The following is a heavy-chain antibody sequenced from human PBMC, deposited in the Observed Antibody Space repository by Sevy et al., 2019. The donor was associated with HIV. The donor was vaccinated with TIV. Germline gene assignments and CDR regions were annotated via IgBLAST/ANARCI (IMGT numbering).Heavy chain of an antibody. D-gene: IGHD3-22*01. V-gene: IGHV3-48*03. CDR2: ISSSGNTI. CDR1: GFTFSSYE. CDR3: ARVDAHYDKGIDP. Sequence: GGYLRLSCEASGFTFSSYEMNWVRQAPGKGLEWVSYISSSGNTIYYADSVKGRFTISRDNAKNSLYLQMNSLRAEDTALYYSARVDAHYDKGIDPWGQGTLVTVSS. J-gene: IGHJ5*02.